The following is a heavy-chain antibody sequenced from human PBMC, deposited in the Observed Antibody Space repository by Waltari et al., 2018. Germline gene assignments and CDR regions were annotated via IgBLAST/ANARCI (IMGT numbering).Heavy chain of an antibody. D-gene: IGHD6-6*01. CDR2: ISSSSSTI. V-gene: IGHV3-48*04. J-gene: IGHJ4*02. Sequence: EVQLVESGGGLVQPGGSLRLSCAASGFTFSSYSMNWVRQAPGKGLEWVSYISSSSSTIYYADSVKGRFTISRDNAKNSLYLQMNSRRAEDTAVYYCARDDGIAARGWGQGTLVTVSS. CDR1: GFTFSSYS. CDR3: ARDDGIAARG.